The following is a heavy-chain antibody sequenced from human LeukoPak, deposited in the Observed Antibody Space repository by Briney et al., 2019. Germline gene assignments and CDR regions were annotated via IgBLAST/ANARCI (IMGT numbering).Heavy chain of an antibody. CDR1: GYTFTGYY. D-gene: IGHD2-2*01. CDR2: INPNSGDT. Sequence: ALVKVSCKASGYTFTGYYMHWVRQAPGQGFEWMGWINPNSGDTNYAQKFQGRVTMTRDTSISTAHMELSRPRSDDTAVYYCARANPLYCSSTTCLFDYWGQGTLVTVSS. J-gene: IGHJ4*02. V-gene: IGHV1-2*02. CDR3: ARANPLYCSSTTCLFDY.